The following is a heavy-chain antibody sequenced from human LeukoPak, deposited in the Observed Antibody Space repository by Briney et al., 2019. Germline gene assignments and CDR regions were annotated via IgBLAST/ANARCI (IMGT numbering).Heavy chain of an antibody. CDR3: ARGYCSGSRCSRKADAFDI. D-gene: IGHD2-15*01. Sequence: PGGSLRLSCAAPGFIFSYHYMDWVRQAPGKGLEWVGRSRNKADSYTIEYAASVRGRFTISRDDSKNSLYLQLNSLKTEDTAVYYCARGYCSGSRCSRKADAFDIWGQGTMVTVSS. J-gene: IGHJ3*02. V-gene: IGHV3-72*01. CDR2: SRNKADSYTI. CDR1: GFIFSYHY.